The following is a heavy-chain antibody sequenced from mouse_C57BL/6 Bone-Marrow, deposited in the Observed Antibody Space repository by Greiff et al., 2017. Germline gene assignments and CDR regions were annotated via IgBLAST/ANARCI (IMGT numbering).Heavy chain of an antibody. V-gene: IGHV1-4*01. CDR1: GYTFTSYT. Sequence: QVQLKESGAELARPGASVKMSCKASGYTFTSYTMHWVKQRPGQGLEWIGYINPSSGYTTYNQKFKDKATLTADKSSSTAYMQLSSLTSEDSAVYYCARFTTVVARGLADWGQGTLVTVSA. D-gene: IGHD1-1*01. CDR3: ARFTTVVARGLAD. CDR2: INPSSGYT. J-gene: IGHJ3*01.